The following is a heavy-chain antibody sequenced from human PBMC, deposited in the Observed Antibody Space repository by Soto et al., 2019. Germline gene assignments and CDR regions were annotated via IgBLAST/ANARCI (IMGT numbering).Heavy chain of an antibody. CDR3: ARDRSLGYCSSTSCYPTHYYGMDV. D-gene: IGHD2-2*01. J-gene: IGHJ6*02. V-gene: IGHV4-31*03. CDR2: IYYSGST. Sequence: SETLSLTCIVSGGSISSGGYYWSWIRQHPGKGLEWIGYIYYSGSTYYNPSLKSRVTISVDTSKNQFSLKLSSVTAADTAVYYCARDRSLGYCSSTSCYPTHYYGMDVWGQGTTVTVSS. CDR1: GGSISSGGYY.